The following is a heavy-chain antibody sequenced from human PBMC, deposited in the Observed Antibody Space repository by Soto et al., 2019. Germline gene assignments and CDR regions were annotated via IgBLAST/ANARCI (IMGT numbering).Heavy chain of an antibody. Sequence: ASVKVSCKASGYTLTSYASHCVRQAPGQRLEWMGWINAGNGNTKYSQKFQGRVTITRDTSASTAYMELSSLRSEDTAVYYCARGLPLAADYWGQGTLVTVSS. CDR1: GYTLTSYA. CDR2: INAGNGNT. CDR3: ARGLPLAADY. V-gene: IGHV1-3*01. J-gene: IGHJ4*02.